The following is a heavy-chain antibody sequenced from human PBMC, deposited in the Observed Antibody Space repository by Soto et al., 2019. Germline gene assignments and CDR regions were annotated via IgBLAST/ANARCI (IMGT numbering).Heavy chain of an antibody. Sequence: SETLSLTCAGYGGSFSGYYWSWIRQPPGKGLEWIGEINHSGSTNYNPSLKSRVTISVDTSKNQFYLKLSSVTAADTAVYYCARGRGSQSYYYYGMDVWGQGNTVT. CDR1: GGSFSGYY. J-gene: IGHJ6*02. D-gene: IGHD6-6*01. CDR3: ARGRGSQSYYYYGMDV. CDR2: INHSGST. V-gene: IGHV4-34*01.